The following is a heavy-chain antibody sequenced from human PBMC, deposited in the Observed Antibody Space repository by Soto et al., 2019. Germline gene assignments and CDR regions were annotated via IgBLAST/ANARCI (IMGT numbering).Heavy chain of an antibody. V-gene: IGHV3-33*01. CDR2: IYYDGSNK. CDR3: ARDGAFGQNSAWWFDL. D-gene: IGHD2-15*01. J-gene: IGHJ2*01. Sequence: QVQLVESGGGVVQPGGSLRLSCAVSGFSFNSYGMHWVRQAPGKGLEWVAMIYYDGSNKYYADSVQGRFTVSRDNSKNMFYLQMDSLRAEDTAVFYCARDGAFGQNSAWWFDLWGRGTLVTVSS. CDR1: GFSFNSYG.